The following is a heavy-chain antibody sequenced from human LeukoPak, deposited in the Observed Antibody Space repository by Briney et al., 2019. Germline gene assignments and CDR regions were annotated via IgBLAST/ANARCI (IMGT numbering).Heavy chain of an antibody. CDR2: ISSSGSTI. D-gene: IGHD1-7*01. V-gene: IGHV3-11*01. CDR3: GSEARGTGPCED. J-gene: IGHJ4*02. Sequence: GGSLRLSCAASGFTFGDYYMTWIRQAPGKGLEGISYISSSGSTIYYADSVKGRFTISRDNAKNSLYLLMHNLRAEDTAVYSCGSEARGTGPCEDWGQGTLVTVSS. CDR1: GFTFGDYY.